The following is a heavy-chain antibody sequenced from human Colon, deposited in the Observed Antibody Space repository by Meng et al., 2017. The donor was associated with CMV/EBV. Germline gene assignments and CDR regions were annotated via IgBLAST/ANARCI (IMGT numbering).Heavy chain of an antibody. D-gene: IGHD6-19*01. J-gene: IGHJ4*02. CDR1: GYSISSGY. V-gene: IGHV3-23*01. CDR3: AKSPIWVAVAGVLHY. Sequence: ETLSLTCNVSGYSISSGYFWGWIRQPPGKGLEWVAIGYHSSDGRTSYADSVRGRFTISRDNSKNTLYLQMNSLRAEDTAVYYCAKSPIWVAVAGVLHYWGQGTQVTVSS. CDR2: HSSDGRT.